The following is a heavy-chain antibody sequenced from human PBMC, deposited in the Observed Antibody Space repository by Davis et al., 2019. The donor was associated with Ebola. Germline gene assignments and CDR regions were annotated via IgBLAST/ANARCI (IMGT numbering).Heavy chain of an antibody. CDR3: ARFSPLGRYYYYYGMDV. CDR1: GGSISSYY. D-gene: IGHD3-10*01. J-gene: IGHJ6*02. CDR2: IYTSGST. V-gene: IGHV4-4*07. Sequence: SETLSLTCTVSGGSISSYYWSWIRQPAGKGLEWIGRIYTSGSTYYNPSLKSRVTISVDTSKNQFSLKLRSMTAADTAVYYCARFSPLGRYYYYYGMDVWGQGTTVTVSS.